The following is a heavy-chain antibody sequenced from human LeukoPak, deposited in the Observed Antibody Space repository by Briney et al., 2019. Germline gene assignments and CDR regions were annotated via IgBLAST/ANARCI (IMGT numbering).Heavy chain of an antibody. J-gene: IGHJ4*02. CDR3: ARVEQSGCPDY. CDR2: INPNSGDT. D-gene: IGHD6-19*01. V-gene: IGHV1-2*02. CDR1: GYTFTSYY. Sequence: GASVKVSCKASGYTFTSYYMHWVRQAPGQGLEWMGWINPNSGDTHYAQKFQGRVTMTRDTSISTAYMELSRLRSDDTAVYYCARVEQSGCPDYWGQGTLVTVSS.